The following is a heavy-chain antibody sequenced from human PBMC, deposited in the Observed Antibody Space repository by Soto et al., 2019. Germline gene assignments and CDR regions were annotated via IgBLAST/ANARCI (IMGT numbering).Heavy chain of an antibody. J-gene: IGHJ3*02. Sequence: EVQLLESGGGLVQPGGSLRLSCAASGFTFGSYAMSWVRQAPGKGLEWVSAISGSGGSTYYADSVKGRFTISRDNSKNRMYLQMTSLRAEDTGVCYCAKDIFVHLLNAFDIWGQGTMVTVSS. D-gene: IGHD3-3*01. CDR2: ISGSGGST. V-gene: IGHV3-23*01. CDR1: GFTFGSYA. CDR3: AKDIFVHLLNAFDI.